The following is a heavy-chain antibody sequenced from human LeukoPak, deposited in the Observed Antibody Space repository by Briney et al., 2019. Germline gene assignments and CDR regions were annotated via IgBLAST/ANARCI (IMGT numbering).Heavy chain of an antibody. J-gene: IGHJ4*02. CDR3: ASGYYDSSGYYLF. CDR2: IIPIFGTA. V-gene: IGHV1-69*01. CDR1: GYTLISYG. Sequence: SVKVSCKASGYTLISYGISWVRQAPGQGLEWMGGIIPIFGTANYAQKFQGRVTITADESTSTAYMELSSLRSEDTAVYYCASGYYDSSGYYLFWGQGTLVTVSS. D-gene: IGHD3-22*01.